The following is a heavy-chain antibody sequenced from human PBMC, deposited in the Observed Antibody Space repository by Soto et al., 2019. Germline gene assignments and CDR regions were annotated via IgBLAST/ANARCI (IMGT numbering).Heavy chain of an antibody. CDR2: IYPGDSDT. CDR3: ARHGNNGSYYDSSGYSANELYYYYGREV. D-gene: IGHD3-22*01. V-gene: IGHV5-51*01. CDR1: GYSFTSYW. Sequence: PGESLKISCKGSGYSFTSYWIGWVRQIPWKGLEWMGIIYPGDSDTRYSPSFQGQVTISADKSISTAYLQWSSLKASDTAMYYCARHGNNGSYYDSSGYSANELYYYYGREVWGQGTPVTVSS. J-gene: IGHJ6*02.